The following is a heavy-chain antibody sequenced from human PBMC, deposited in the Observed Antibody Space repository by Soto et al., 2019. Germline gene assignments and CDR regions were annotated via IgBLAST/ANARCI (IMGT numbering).Heavy chain of an antibody. V-gene: IGHV3-7*01. D-gene: IGHD6-13*01. J-gene: IGHJ6*02. CDR3: ARDSQQQEYYYYYGMDV. CDR1: GFTFTTYW. Sequence: GGSLRLSCTASGFTFTTYWMSWVRQSPGKGLEWVANIKQDGSEKYYGDSVKGRFTISRDNAENSLYLQMNSLRAEDTAVYYCARDSQQQEYYYYYGMDVWGQGTTVTVSS. CDR2: IKQDGSEK.